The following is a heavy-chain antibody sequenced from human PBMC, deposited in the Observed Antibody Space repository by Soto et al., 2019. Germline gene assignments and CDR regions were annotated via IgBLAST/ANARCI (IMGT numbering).Heavy chain of an antibody. D-gene: IGHD3-3*01. V-gene: IGHV4-30-4*01. CDR2: IYNGGST. CDR1: GDSVSSVGFH. CDR3: ARAPVGLDTIIYFDY. Sequence: SETLSLTCTVSGDSVSSVGFHWAWLRRPPGKGQEWIGYIYNGGSTYYRPSLESRMHMSLDATRSHYSLRLTSVTAADTAVYFCARAPVGLDTIIYFDYWGQGKMVTVYS. J-gene: IGHJ4*02.